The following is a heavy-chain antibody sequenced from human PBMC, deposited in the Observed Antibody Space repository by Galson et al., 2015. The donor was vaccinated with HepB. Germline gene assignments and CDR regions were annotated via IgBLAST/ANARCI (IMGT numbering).Heavy chain of an antibody. CDR1: GGTFSSYA. CDR3: ARDPRPTSGYDHFDY. V-gene: IGHV1-69*13. D-gene: IGHD5-12*01. Sequence: SVKVSCKASGGTFSSYAISWVRQAPGQGLEWMGGIIPIFGTANYAQKFQGRVTITADESTSTAYMELSSLRSEDTAVYYCARDPRPTSGYDHFDYWGQGTLVTVSS. J-gene: IGHJ4*02. CDR2: IIPIFGTA.